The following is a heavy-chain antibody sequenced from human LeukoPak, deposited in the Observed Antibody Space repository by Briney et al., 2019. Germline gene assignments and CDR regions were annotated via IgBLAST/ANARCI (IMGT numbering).Heavy chain of an antibody. J-gene: IGHJ4*02. V-gene: IGHV3-13*01. D-gene: IGHD5-24*01. CDR3: VRRDGYNALDY. Sequence: GGSLRLSCAASGFTFSSYDMHWVRQVIGKGLEWVSSIGTAGDTYYPGSVRGRFTISRENAKNSLYLQMNSLRAGDTAMYYCVRRDGYNALDYWGQGTLVTVSS. CDR1: GFTFSSYD. CDR2: IGTAGDT.